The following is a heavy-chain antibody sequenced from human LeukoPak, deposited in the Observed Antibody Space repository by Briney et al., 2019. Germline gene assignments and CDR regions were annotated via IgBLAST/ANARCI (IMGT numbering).Heavy chain of an antibody. CDR2: MNPNSGNT. J-gene: IGHJ4*02. CDR3: ARGQGTYYYDSSGYYHFDY. Sequence: ASVKVSCKASGYTFTSYDINWVRQATGQGLEWMGWMNPNSGNTGYAQKFQGRVTMTRNTSISTAYMELSSLRSEDTAVYYCARGQGTYYYDSSGYYHFDYWGQGTLVTVSS. D-gene: IGHD3-22*01. V-gene: IGHV1-8*01. CDR1: GYTFTSYD.